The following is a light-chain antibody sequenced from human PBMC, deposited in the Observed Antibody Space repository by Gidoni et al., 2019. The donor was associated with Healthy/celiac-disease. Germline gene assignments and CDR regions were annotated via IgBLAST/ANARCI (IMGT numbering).Light chain of an antibody. CDR3: QQFNSYSYT. Sequence: AIQLTQSPSSLSASVGDRVTITCRASQGISSALAWYQQTPGKAPKLLIYDASSLEIGVPSRFSGSGSGTDFTLTISSLQPEDFATYYCQQFNSYSYTFGQGTKLEIK. J-gene: IGKJ2*01. V-gene: IGKV1-13*02. CDR1: QGISSA. CDR2: DAS.